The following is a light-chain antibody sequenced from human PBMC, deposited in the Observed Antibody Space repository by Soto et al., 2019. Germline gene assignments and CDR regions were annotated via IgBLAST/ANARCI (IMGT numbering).Light chain of an antibody. CDR1: KRFSSSY. CDR2: GGS. CDR3: QQYCSSPPGT. Sequence: EMVLTQSPGTRSLSQGERATLSCRAVKRFSSSYFSWCQQQPGRPPPLLLFGGSSSPTAIPDRCSGSGAATAFSLPIIRLVHEDVVVYYCQQYCSSPPGTFGGGTKVDIK. J-gene: IGKJ4*01. V-gene: IGKV3-20*01.